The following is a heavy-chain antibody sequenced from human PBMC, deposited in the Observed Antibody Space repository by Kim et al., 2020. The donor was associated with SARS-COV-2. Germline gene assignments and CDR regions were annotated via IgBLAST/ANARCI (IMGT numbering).Heavy chain of an antibody. CDR2: VYHSGST. CDR1: GGSISSSFNY. Sequence: SETLSLTCTVSGGSISSSFNYWGWIRQPPGKGLEWIGSVYHSGSTYDSPSLESRVTVSVDTSKNEFYLKVTSVTAADTAVYFCARLPHDSSGYVDSWGPGVLVTVSS. J-gene: IGHJ4*02. CDR3: ARLPHDSSGYVDS. V-gene: IGHV4-39*01. D-gene: IGHD3-22*01.